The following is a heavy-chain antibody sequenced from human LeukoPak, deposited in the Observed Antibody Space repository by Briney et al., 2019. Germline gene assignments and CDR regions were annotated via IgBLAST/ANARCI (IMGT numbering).Heavy chain of an antibody. J-gene: IGHJ4*02. CDR1: GFSFSSFG. D-gene: IGHD3-22*01. V-gene: IGHV3-30*18. Sequence: PGGSLRLSCAASGFSFSSFGMHWVRQAPGKGLEWVAVISYDGSSKYYADSVKGRFTISRDRSKNTLYLQMNSLRAEYTAVFYCAKDRNYYDSSGYRTPDYWGQGTLVTVSS. CDR3: AKDRNYYDSSGYRTPDY. CDR2: ISYDGSSK.